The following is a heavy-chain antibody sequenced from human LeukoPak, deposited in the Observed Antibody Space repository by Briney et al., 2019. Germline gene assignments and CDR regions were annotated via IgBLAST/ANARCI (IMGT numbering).Heavy chain of an antibody. CDR3: ARYYDFWSGYLAGYFDY. D-gene: IGHD3-3*01. J-gene: IGHJ4*02. CDR1: GFTFSSYW. CDR2: IKRDGSEK. V-gene: IGHV3-7*01. Sequence: GGSLRLSCAASGFTFSSYWMSWVRQAPGKGLEWVANIKRDGSEKYYVDSVKGRFTISRDNAKNSLYLQMNSLRAEDTAVYYCARYYDFWSGYLAGYFDYWGQGTLVTVSS.